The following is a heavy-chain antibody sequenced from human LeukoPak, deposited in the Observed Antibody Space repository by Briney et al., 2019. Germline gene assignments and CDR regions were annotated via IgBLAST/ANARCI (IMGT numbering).Heavy chain of an antibody. V-gene: IGHV1-18*01. D-gene: IGHD3-22*01. J-gene: IGHJ3*02. Sequence: ASVKVSCKASGYTITRYGISWARQAPGQGLEWMGWISAYNGNTKYAQKFQGRVTMTTDISMTTATSTSTAYMELRSLRSDDTAVYYCARDYKYYYDRSDPDAFDIWGQGTVVTVSS. CDR2: ISAYNGNT. CDR3: ARDYKYYYDRSDPDAFDI. CDR1: GYTITRYG.